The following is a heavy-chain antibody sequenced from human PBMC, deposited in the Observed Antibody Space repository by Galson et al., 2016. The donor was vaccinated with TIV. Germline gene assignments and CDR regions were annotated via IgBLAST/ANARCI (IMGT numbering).Heavy chain of an antibody. J-gene: IGHJ1*01. D-gene: IGHD5-18*01. CDR2: ISGSGLGT. CDR3: AKDSSDTSMVLFVFQD. CDR1: GFSFRNVW. Sequence: SLRLSCAASGFSFRNVWMSWVRQAPGKGLEWVSAISGSGLGTFYADSVKGRFTISRDNSKNTLYLQMSSLRAEDAAVYYCAKDSSDTSMVLFVFQDWGQGTLVTVSS. V-gene: IGHV3-23*01.